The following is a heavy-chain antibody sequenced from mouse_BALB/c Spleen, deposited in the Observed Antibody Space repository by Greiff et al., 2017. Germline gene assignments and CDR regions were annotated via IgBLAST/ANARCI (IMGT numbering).Heavy chain of an antibody. D-gene: IGHD2-1*01. CDR2: ISTYYGDA. Sequence: QVQLQQSGAELVRPGVSVKISCKGSGYTFTDYAMHWVKQSHAKSLEWIGVISTYYGDASYNQKFKGKATMTVDKSSSTAYMELARLTSEDSAIYYCARDYGNYSNYFDDGGQGTTLTVSS. V-gene: IGHV1S137*01. J-gene: IGHJ2*01. CDR1: GYTFTDYA. CDR3: ARDYGNYSNYFDD.